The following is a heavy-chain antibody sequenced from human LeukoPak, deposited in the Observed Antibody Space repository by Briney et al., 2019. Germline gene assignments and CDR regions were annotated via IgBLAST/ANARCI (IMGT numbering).Heavy chain of an antibody. J-gene: IGHJ4*02. D-gene: IGHD2-2*01. CDR1: GFTFSSYS. V-gene: IGHV3-21*01. CDR2: ISSSSSYI. CDR3: ASWGGLVPAAPYNDY. Sequence: GGSLRLSCAASGFTFSSYSVNWVRQAPGKGLEWVSSISSSSSYIYYADSVKGRFTISRDNAKNSLYLQMNSLRAEDTAVYYCASWGGLVPAAPYNDYWGQGTLVTVSS.